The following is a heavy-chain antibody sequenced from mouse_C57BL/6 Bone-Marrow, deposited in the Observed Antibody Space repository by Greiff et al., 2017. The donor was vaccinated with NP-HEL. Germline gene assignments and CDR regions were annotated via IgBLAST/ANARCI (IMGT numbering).Heavy chain of an antibody. D-gene: IGHD1-1*01. CDR2: IYPRSGNT. CDR1: GYTFTSYG. J-gene: IGHJ1*03. CDR3: ARAGSSPYWYFDV. V-gene: IGHV1-81*01. Sequence: VKLVESGAELARPGASVKLSCKASGYTFTSYGISWVKQRTGQGLEWIGEIYPRSGNTYYNEKFKGKATLTADKSSSTAYMELRSLTSEDSAVYFCARAGSSPYWYFDVWGTGTTVTVSS.